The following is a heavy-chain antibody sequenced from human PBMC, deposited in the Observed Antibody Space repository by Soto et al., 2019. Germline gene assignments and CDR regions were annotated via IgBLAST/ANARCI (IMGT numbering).Heavy chain of an antibody. J-gene: IGHJ4*02. Sequence: SETLSLTCTVSGGSISSYYWSWIRQPPGKGLEWIGYIYYSGSTNYNPSLKSRVTISVDTSKNQFSLKLSSVTAADTDVYYCARRYGRNFDYWGQGTLVNVSS. D-gene: IGHD1-20*01. CDR2: IYYSGST. V-gene: IGHV4-59*01. CDR1: GGSISSYY. CDR3: ARRYGRNFDY.